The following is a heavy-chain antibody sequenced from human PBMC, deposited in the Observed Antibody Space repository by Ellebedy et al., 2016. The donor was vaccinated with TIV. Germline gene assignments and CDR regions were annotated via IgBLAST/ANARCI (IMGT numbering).Heavy chain of an antibody. CDR3: AKDSGWLATAYYFDY. D-gene: IGHD6-19*01. CDR1: GFTFDDYT. Sequence: GESLKISCAASGFTFDDYTMHWVRQAPGKGLEWVSLITWDGDSTDFADSVRGRFTISRDNSKNSLYLQMSSLRTEDSALYFCAKDSGWLATAYYFDYWGQGTLVTVSS. CDR2: ITWDGDST. V-gene: IGHV3-43*01. J-gene: IGHJ4*02.